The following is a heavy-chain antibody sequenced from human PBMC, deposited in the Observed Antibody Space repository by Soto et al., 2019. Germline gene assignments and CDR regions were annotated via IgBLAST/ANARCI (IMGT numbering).Heavy chain of an antibody. Sequence: SETLCLTCTVSGVSISNSSYYWGWIRRPPGKGLEWIGTIYYSGITYYNPSLKSRVTISVDTSKNQFSLKLTSVTAADTAVYYCARHGSNWGQGTLVDVSS. J-gene: IGHJ4*02. CDR1: GVSISNSSYY. V-gene: IGHV4-39*01. CDR2: IYYSGIT. CDR3: ARHGSN.